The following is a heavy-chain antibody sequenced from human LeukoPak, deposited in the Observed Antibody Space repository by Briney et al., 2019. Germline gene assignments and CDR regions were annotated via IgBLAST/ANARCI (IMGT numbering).Heavy chain of an antibody. D-gene: IGHD1-26*01. CDR3: ARDRQGALKRMNWFDP. J-gene: IGHJ5*02. CDR1: GGSISSGGYY. CDR2: IYYSGST. V-gene: IGHV4-31*03. Sequence: SETLSLTCTVSGGSISSGGYYWSWIRQHPGKGLEWIGYIYYSGSTYYNPSLKSRVTISVDTSKNQFSLKLSSVTAADTAVYYCARDRQGALKRMNWFDPWGQGTLVTVSS.